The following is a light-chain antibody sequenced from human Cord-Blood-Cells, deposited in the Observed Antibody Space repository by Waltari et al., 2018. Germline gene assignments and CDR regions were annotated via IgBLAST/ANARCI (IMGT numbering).Light chain of an antibody. J-gene: IGLJ3*02. CDR3: QSADSSGTWV. CDR2: NDS. V-gene: IGLV3-25*02. CDR1: ALPKQY. Sequence: SYELTQPPSVSVSPGQTARITCSGDALPKQYAYWYQQKPGQAPVLVIYNDSERPSGSPERFSGSSSGTTVTLTISGVQAEDEADYYCQSADSSGTWVFGGGTKLTVL.